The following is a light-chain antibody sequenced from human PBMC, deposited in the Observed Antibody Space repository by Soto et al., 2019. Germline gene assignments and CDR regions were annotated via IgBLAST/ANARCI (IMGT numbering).Light chain of an antibody. Sequence: ETVLMQSPGTLSLSPGERATLSCRASQSVSSNYLAWYQQKPGQAPRLLMYGASTRATGIPDRFSGSGSGTDLTLTISRLEPEDFAVYYCQQFGRSPPSWTFGQGTKVEI. CDR2: GAS. V-gene: IGKV3-20*01. CDR1: QSVSSNY. CDR3: QQFGRSPPSWT. J-gene: IGKJ1*01.